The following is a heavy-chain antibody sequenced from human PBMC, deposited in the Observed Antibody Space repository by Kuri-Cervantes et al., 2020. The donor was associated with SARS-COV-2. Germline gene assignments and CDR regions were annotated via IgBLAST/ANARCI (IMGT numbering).Heavy chain of an antibody. D-gene: IGHD5-18*01. Sequence: GESLKISCAASGFTFSNFAMSWVRQAPGKGLEYVANINQDGSATYYVDSVKGRFTISRDNTESSLYLQMNSLRAEDTAVYYCVCDTNRVKVYWGQGTLVTVS. CDR1: GFTFSNFA. CDR2: INQDGSAT. CDR3: VCDTNRVKVY. V-gene: IGHV3-7*02. J-gene: IGHJ4*02.